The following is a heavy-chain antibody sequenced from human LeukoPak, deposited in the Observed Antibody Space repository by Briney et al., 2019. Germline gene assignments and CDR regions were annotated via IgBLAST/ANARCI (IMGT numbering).Heavy chain of an antibody. CDR1: GFTVSSNY. CDR3: ARDLSEKYSIDY. CDR2: ISYDGRVK. V-gene: IGHV3-30-3*01. D-gene: IGHD2-21*01. Sequence: PGGSLRLSCAASGFTVSSNYMSWVRQAPGKGLEWISFISYDGRVKYYADSVKGRLSISRDNSKNTLSLQMNSLRAEDTARYYCARDLSEKYSIDYWGQGTLVTVSS. J-gene: IGHJ4*01.